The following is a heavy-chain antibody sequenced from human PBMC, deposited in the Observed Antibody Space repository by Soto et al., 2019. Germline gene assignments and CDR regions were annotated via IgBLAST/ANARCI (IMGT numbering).Heavy chain of an antibody. Sequence: GASVKVSCKASGYTFTSYDINWVRQATGQGLEWMGRMNPNSGNTGYAQKFQGRVTMTRNTSISTAYIELSSLRSEDTAVYFFVIGKMEPPAYYYYKDVGGKGTTDTVSS. CDR1: GYTFTSYD. J-gene: IGHJ6*03. V-gene: IGHV1-8*01. CDR3: VIGKMEPPAYYYYKDV. CDR2: MNPNSGNT. D-gene: IGHD1-26*01.